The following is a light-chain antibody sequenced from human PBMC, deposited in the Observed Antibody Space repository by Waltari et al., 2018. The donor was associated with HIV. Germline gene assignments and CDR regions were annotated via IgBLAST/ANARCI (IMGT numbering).Light chain of an antibody. J-gene: IGKJ4*01. Sequence: DPVSITCQASQDITNYLNWYQQRPGKAPKLLIYDASHLETGVPSRFSGGGSGTDFTFTINNLQPEDIATYYCQQYDNLPLTFGGGTKVEVK. CDR1: QDITNY. CDR2: DAS. CDR3: QQYDNLPLT. V-gene: IGKV1-33*01.